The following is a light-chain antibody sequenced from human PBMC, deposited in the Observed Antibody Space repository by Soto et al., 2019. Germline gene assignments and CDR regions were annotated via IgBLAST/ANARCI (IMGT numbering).Light chain of an antibody. V-gene: IGKV1-39*01. CDR2: DAS. CDR3: QQRDSTPYT. CDR1: QTISNY. J-gene: IGKJ2*01. Sequence: DIQITQSPPSLSASVGDRVTSSCRAWQTISNYLKWYQQNTEKAPRLLIYDASSLLSGVPSRFSGSGAGTDFTLTIASLQPEDFSTDYCQQRDSTPYTFGQGTQVEI.